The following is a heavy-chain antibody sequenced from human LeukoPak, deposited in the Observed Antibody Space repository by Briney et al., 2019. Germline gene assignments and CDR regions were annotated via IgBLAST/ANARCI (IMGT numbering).Heavy chain of an antibody. CDR3: ARGYCTNGVCSTFEY. CDR1: GFSFSTDA. CDR2: ISYDGSNK. D-gene: IGHD2-8*01. Sequence: GGSLRLSCAASGFSFSTDAMHWVRQAPGQGLEWVAVISYDGSNKYYADSVTGRFIISRDNSKNTLYLQMDSLRAEDTAVYYCARGYCTNGVCSTFEYWGQGTLVTVSS. J-gene: IGHJ4*02. V-gene: IGHV3-30-3*01.